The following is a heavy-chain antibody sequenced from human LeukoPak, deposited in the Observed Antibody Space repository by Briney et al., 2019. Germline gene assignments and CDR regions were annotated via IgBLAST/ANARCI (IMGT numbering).Heavy chain of an antibody. J-gene: IGHJ4*02. CDR3: ASGYCSGGSCDEAGY. D-gene: IGHD2-15*01. V-gene: IGHV3-30*03. CDR1: GFTFSSYG. Sequence: GGSLRLSCAASGFTFSSYGTHWVRQAPGKGLEWVAVISYDGSNKYYADSVKGRFTISRDNSKNTLYLQMNSLRAEDTAVYYCASGYCSGGSCDEAGYWGQGTLVTVSS. CDR2: ISYDGSNK.